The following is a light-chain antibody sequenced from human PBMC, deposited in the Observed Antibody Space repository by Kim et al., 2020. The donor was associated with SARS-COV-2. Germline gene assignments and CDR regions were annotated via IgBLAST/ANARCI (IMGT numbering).Light chain of an antibody. V-gene: IGLV2-11*03. CDR2: DVT. J-gene: IGLJ7*01. CDR3: CSYAGRYTWI. CDR1: SIDVGRYNS. Sequence: GQAVTISCTGTSIDVGRYNSGPWYQQHPGKAPNLMISDVTDRPSGVPDRFSGFKSGNTASLTISGLQAKDEADYYCCSYAGRYTWIFGGGTQLTVL.